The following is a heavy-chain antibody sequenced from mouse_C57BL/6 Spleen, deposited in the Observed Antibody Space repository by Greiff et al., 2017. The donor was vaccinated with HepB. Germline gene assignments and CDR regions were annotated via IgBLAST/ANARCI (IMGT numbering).Heavy chain of an antibody. CDR1: GFTFTDYY. D-gene: IGHD2-1*01. J-gene: IGHJ4*01. Sequence: EVQLVESGGGLVQPGGSLSLSCAASGFTFTDYYMSWVRQPPGKALEWLGFIRNKANGYTTEYSASVKGRFTISRDNSQSILYLQMNALRAEDSATYCCARIYYGNYGAMDYWGQGTSVTVSS. V-gene: IGHV7-3*01. CDR3: ARIYYGNYGAMDY. CDR2: IRNKANGYTT.